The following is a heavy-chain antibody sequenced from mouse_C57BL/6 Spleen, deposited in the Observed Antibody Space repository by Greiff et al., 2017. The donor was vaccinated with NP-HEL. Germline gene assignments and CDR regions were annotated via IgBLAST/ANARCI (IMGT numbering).Heavy chain of an antibody. V-gene: IGHV1-61*01. Sequence: QVQLQQPGAELVRPGSSVKLSCKASGYTFTSYWMDWVKQRPGQGLEWIGNIYPSDSETHYNQKFKDKATLTVDKSSSTAYMQLSSLTSEDSAVYYCARGEALYSNYGYFDVWGTGTTVTVSS. J-gene: IGHJ1*03. D-gene: IGHD2-5*01. CDR2: IYPSDSET. CDR1: GYTFTSYW. CDR3: ARGEALYSNYGYFDV.